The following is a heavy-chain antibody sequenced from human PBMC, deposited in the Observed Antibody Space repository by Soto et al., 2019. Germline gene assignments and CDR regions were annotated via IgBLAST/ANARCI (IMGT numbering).Heavy chain of an antibody. Sequence: QVQLVESGGGVVQPGRSLRLSCAASGFTFSSYAMHWVRQAPGKGLEGVAVISYDGSNKYYADSVKGRFTISRDNSKNTLYLQMNSLRAEDTAVYYCAKGGGAFTYGMDVWGQGTTVTVSS. J-gene: IGHJ6*02. CDR1: GFTFSSYA. V-gene: IGHV3-30-3*01. D-gene: IGHD3-3*02. CDR3: AKGGGAFTYGMDV. CDR2: ISYDGSNK.